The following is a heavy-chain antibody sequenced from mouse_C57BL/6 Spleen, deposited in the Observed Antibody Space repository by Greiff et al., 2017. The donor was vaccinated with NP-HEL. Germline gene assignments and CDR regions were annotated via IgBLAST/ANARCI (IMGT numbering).Heavy chain of an antibody. CDR3: ARGEKLGLFDY. CDR1: GYAFSSYW. J-gene: IGHJ2*01. Sequence: LVESGAELVKPGASVKISCKASGYAFSSYWMNWVKQRPGKGLEWIGQIYPGDGDTNYNGKFKGKATLTADKSSSTAYMQLSSLTSEDSAVYFCARGEKLGLFDYWGQGTTLTVSS. V-gene: IGHV1-80*01. CDR2: IYPGDGDT. D-gene: IGHD4-1*01.